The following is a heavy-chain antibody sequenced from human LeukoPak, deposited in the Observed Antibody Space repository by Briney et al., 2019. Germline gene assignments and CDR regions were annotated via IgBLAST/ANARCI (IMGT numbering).Heavy chain of an antibody. CDR1: GFTFSGSA. CDR2: IRSKANSYAT. D-gene: IGHD6-6*01. CDR3: TRPIAARPSGHEEVDY. J-gene: IGHJ4*02. V-gene: IGHV3-73*01. Sequence: GGSLRLSCAASGFTFSGSAMHWVRQASGKGLEGVGRIRSKANSYATAYAASVKGRFTISRDDSKNTAYLQMNSLKTEDTAVYYCTRPIAARPSGHEEVDYWGQGTLVTVSS.